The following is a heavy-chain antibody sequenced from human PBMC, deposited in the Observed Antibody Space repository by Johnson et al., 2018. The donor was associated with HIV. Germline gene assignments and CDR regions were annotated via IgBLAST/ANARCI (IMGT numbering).Heavy chain of an antibody. CDR1: GFTFDDYG. J-gene: IGHJ3*02. D-gene: IGHD6-13*01. CDR2: INWNGGST. Sequence: VQLVESGGGVVRPGGSLRLSCAASGFTFDDYGMNWVRQAPGTGLEWVSGINWNGGSTGYADSVKGRFTISRDNAKNSLYLQMNSMRAEDTALYYCARLDEIAAAGTGDAFDIWGQGTMVTVSS. CDR3: ARLDEIAAAGTGDAFDI. V-gene: IGHV3-20*04.